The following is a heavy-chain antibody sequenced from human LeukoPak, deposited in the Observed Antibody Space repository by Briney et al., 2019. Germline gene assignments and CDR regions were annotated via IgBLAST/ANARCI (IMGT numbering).Heavy chain of an antibody. CDR3: AADATPLVRGLIIAFGY. V-gene: IGHV1-58*01. D-gene: IGHD3-10*01. J-gene: IGHJ4*02. CDR1: GFTFSGSA. Sequence: ASVKVSCKASGFTFSGSAVQWVRQARGQRLEWLGWIIVDSGKTHYLQKLQERVTITRDMSTNTAYMELSSLRSEDTAVYYCAADATPLVRGLIIAFGYWGQGTQVTVSS. CDR2: IIVDSGKT.